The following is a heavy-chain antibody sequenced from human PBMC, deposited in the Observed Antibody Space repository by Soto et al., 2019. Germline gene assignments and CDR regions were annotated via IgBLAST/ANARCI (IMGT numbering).Heavy chain of an antibody. CDR2: VDPRDGST. D-gene: IGHD6-25*01. V-gene: IGHV1-46*01. Sequence: QVQLVQSGAEMKRPGASVILSCKASGYIFTTYSIHWVRQTAGQGLEWMAKVDPRDGSTGYAQNFWGRVSMAWDTSTGTVSMEVSSLTSDDTATYYCARVRSSGREFDYWGQGTQVTVSS. J-gene: IGHJ4*02. CDR1: GYIFTTYS. CDR3: ARVRSSGREFDY.